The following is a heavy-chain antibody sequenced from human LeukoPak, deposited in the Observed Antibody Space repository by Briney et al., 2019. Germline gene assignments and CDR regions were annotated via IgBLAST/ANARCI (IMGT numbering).Heavy chain of an antibody. CDR2: INPSRGST. CDR3: AREDVVLVDAARYYHYGMDV. V-gene: IGHV1-46*01. J-gene: IGHJ6*02. Sequence: GASVKVSCKASGYNFISYYMHWVRQAPGQGLEWMGIINPSRGSTSYAQKFQDRVTMTRDTSTSTVYMELSSLKSEDTDVYYCAREDVVLVDAARYYHYGMDVWGQGTTVTVSS. CDR1: GYNFISYY. D-gene: IGHD2-15*01.